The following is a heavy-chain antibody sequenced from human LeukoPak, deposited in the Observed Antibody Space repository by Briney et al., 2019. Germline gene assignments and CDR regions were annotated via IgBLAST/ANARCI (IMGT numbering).Heavy chain of an antibody. CDR2: ISYDGSNK. Sequence: GGSLRLSCAASGFTFSSYAMHWVRQAPGKGLEWVAVISYDGSNKYYADSVKGRFTISRDNSKNTLYLQMNSLRAEDTAVYYCARGYSYGLTLRYYGMDVWGQGTTVTVSS. J-gene: IGHJ6*02. CDR3: ARGYSYGLTLRYYGMDV. CDR1: GFTFSSYA. V-gene: IGHV3-30-3*01. D-gene: IGHD5-18*01.